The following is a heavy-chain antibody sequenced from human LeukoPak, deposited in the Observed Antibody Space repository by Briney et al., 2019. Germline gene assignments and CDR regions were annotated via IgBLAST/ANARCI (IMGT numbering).Heavy chain of an antibody. CDR3: ATYYYDSSGRLYYFDY. CDR2: FDPEDGET. CDR1: GYTLTELS. V-gene: IGHV1-24*01. Sequence: ASVTVSCTVSGYTLTELSMHWVRQAPGKGLEWMGGFDPEDGETIYAQKFQGRVTMTEDTSTDTAYMELSSLRSEDTAVYYCATYYYDSSGRLYYFDYWGQGTLVTVSS. J-gene: IGHJ4*02. D-gene: IGHD3-22*01.